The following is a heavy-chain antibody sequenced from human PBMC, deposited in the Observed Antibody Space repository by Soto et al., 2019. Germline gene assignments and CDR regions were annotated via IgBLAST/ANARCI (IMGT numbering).Heavy chain of an antibody. Sequence: QVQLVESGGGVVQPGRSLRLSCAASGFTFSSYGMHWVRQAPGKGLEWVAVIWYDGSNKYYADSVKGRFTISRDNSKNTLYLQMNSLRAEDTAVYYCAGGRTVGLWHPKGGAFDIWGQGTMVTVSS. CDR3: AGGRTVGLWHPKGGAFDI. CDR2: IWYDGSNK. D-gene: IGHD2-21*01. CDR1: GFTFSSYG. J-gene: IGHJ3*02. V-gene: IGHV3-33*01.